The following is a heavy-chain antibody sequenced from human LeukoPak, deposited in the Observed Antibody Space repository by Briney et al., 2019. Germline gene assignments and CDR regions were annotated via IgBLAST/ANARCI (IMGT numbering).Heavy chain of an antibody. V-gene: IGHV4-39*02. J-gene: IGHJ4*02. D-gene: IGHD3-22*01. Sequence: KRSETLSLTCTVSGGSISTSSYYWGWIRRPPGKGLEWIGSIYYSGRTYYNPSLKSRVTISIDTSKNHFSLKLSSVTAADTAVYYCARESSHSYYYDSSGYYYFDYWGQGTLVTVTS. CDR3: ARESSHSYYYDSSGYYYFDY. CDR1: GGSISTSSYY. CDR2: IYYSGRT.